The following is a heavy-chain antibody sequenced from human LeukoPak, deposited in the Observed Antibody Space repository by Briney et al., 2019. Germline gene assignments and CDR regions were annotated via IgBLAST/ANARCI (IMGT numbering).Heavy chain of an antibody. D-gene: IGHD1-26*01. Sequence: GESLKISCKGSGYSFTSYWISWVRQMPGKGLEWMGRIDPSDSYTNYSPSFQGHVTISADKSISTAYLQWSSLKASDTAMHYCARRLSGSYYWFDPWGQGTLVTVSS. V-gene: IGHV5-10-1*01. CDR1: GYSFTSYW. J-gene: IGHJ5*02. CDR2: IDPSDSYT. CDR3: ARRLSGSYYWFDP.